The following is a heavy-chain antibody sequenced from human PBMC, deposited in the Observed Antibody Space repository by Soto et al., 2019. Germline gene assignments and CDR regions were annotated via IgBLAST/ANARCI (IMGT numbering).Heavy chain of an antibody. CDR2: IYYSGST. D-gene: IGHD3-9*01. J-gene: IGHJ4*02. Sequence: TLSLPGTVSGGSLSSGGYYWSWIRQHPGKGLAWIWYIYYSGSTYYNPSLKSRVNISVDTSKNQFSLKLSSLTASDTAVYYCERVPPPPPYYDILTGYHVWGQGTLGPVS. CDR1: GGSLSSGGYY. CDR3: ERVPPPPPYYDILTGYHV. V-gene: IGHV4-31*03.